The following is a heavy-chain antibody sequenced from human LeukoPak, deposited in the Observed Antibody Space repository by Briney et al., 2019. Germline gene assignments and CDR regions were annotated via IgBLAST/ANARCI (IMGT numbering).Heavy chain of an antibody. D-gene: IGHD2-2*01. V-gene: IGHV4-34*01. Sequence: SETLSLTCAVYGGSFSGYYWSWIRQPPGKGLEWIGEINHSGSTNYNPSLKSRVTISVDTSKNQFSLKLSSVTAADTAVYYCARSSWPYWYFDFWGRGTLVTVSS. CDR3: ARSSWPYWYFDF. CDR1: GGSFSGYY. CDR2: INHSGST. J-gene: IGHJ2*01.